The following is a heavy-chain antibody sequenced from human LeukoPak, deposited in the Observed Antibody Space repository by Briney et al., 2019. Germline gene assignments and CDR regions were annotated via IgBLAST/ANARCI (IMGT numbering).Heavy chain of an antibody. J-gene: IGHJ4*02. CDR3: ARDVEQWLVRVYYFDY. Sequence: GGSLRLSCATSGFTLISYIINWGRQAPGKGLGWVSYISSGSTTIYYADSVKGRFTISRDNAKNSLYLQMNSLRAEDTAVYYCARDVEQWLVRVYYFDYWGQGTLVTVSS. V-gene: IGHV3-48*01. CDR2: ISSGSTTI. D-gene: IGHD6-19*01. CDR1: GFTLISYI.